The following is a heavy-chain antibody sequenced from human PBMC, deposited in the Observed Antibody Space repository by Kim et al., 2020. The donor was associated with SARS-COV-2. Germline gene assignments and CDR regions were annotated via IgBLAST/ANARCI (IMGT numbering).Heavy chain of an antibody. J-gene: IGHJ4*02. CDR2: GT. Sequence: GTNYAQKFQGRDTMTRDTSISTAYMELSRLRSDDTAVYYCARDLPVGLDYWGQGTLVTVSS. D-gene: IGHD2-8*02. CDR3: ARDLPVGLDY. V-gene: IGHV1-2*02.